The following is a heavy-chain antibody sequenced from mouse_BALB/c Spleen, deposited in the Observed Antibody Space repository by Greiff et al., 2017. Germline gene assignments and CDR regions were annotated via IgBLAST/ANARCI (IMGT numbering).Heavy chain of an antibody. CDR2: ISSGGST. V-gene: IGHV5-6-5*01. CDR3: ARGDYGSSYYYAMDY. D-gene: IGHD1-1*01. J-gene: IGHJ4*01. Sequence: EVKLVESGGGLVKPGGSLKLSCAASGFTFSSYAMSWVRQTPEKRLEWVASISSGGSTYSPDSVKGRFTISRDNARNILYLQMSSLRSEDTAMYYCARGDYGSSYYYAMDYWGQGTSVTVSS. CDR1: GFTFSSYA.